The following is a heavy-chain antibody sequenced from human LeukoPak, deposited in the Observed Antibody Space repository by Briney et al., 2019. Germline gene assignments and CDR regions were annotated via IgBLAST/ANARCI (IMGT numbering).Heavy chain of an antibody. CDR1: GFTFSSYS. Sequence: PGGSLRLSCAASGFTFSSYSMNWVRQAPGKGLEWVSSISSSSSYIYYADSVKGRFTISRDNAKNSLYLQMNSLRAEDTAVYYCASRMAAAGHQRWFDPWGQGTLVTVSS. CDR2: ISSSSSYI. D-gene: IGHD6-13*01. J-gene: IGHJ5*02. V-gene: IGHV3-21*01. CDR3: ASRMAAAGHQRWFDP.